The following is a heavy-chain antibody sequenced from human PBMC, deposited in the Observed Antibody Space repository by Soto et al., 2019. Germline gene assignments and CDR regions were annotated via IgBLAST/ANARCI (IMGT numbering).Heavy chain of an antibody. Sequence: GGSLRLSCAASGFTFSSYGIHWVRQAPGKGLEWVAVISDDGSNKYYADSVKGRFTISRDNSKTTLWLQMNSLRPEDTAVFYCAATYSGSYYAVDYWGQGTLVTVSS. J-gene: IGHJ4*02. V-gene: IGHV3-30*03. CDR2: ISDDGSNK. D-gene: IGHD1-26*01. CDR3: AATYSGSYYAVDY. CDR1: GFTFSSYG.